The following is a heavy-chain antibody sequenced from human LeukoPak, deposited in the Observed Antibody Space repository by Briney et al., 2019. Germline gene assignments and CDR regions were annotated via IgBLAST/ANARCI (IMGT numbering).Heavy chain of an antibody. J-gene: IGHJ4*02. CDR2: LRYDGTNT. CDR3: AKELELADGYEDY. CDR1: GFIFSSYG. D-gene: IGHD3-22*01. V-gene: IGHV3-30*02. Sequence: PGGSLRLSCAASGFIFSSYGMHWVRQAPGKGLEWVAFLRYDGTNTYYADPVKGRFTISRDNSKSTLFLEMNSLRAEDTAVYYCAKELELADGYEDYWGQGTLVTVSS.